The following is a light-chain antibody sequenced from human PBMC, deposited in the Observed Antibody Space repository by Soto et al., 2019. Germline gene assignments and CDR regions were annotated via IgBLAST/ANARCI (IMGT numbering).Light chain of an antibody. J-gene: IGLJ1*01. CDR3: SSYTSSSTYV. V-gene: IGLV2-14*01. CDR1: SSDVGGYNY. Sequence: QCVLTQPAYVSGSPGQSITISCTGTSSDVGGYNYVSWYQQHPGKAPKLMIYDVSNRPSGVSNRFSGSKSGNTASLTISGLQAEDEDDYYCSSYTSSSTYVFGTGTKVTVL. CDR2: DVS.